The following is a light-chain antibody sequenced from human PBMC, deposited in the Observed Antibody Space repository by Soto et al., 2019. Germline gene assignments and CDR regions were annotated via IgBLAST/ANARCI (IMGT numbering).Light chain of an antibody. CDR2: GAS. Sequence: AIRMTQSPSSLSTSTGDRITITCRASQDIGTYLAWYHQKPGKAPNLLIYGASTLQGGVPSRFSGAGSGTDFTLTISSLQSEDFSSYYCQQYYSYPYTFGQGTKVEIK. CDR1: QDIGTY. V-gene: IGKV1-8*01. J-gene: IGKJ2*01. CDR3: QQYYSYPYT.